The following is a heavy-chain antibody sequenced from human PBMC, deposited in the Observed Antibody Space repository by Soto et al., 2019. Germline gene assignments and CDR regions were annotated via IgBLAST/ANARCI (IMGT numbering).Heavy chain of an antibody. CDR3: AIVPRYDTWHFAY. CDR2: LWYDGSRE. CDR1: GFSVSTHV. Sequence: QVQLVESGGGVVQPGRSLRLSCTASGFSVSTHVIHWVRQAPGKGLEWVAVLWYDGSREYYAESVKGRFTLSRDNSKNTILLPMNRLRAHATAVYYFAIVPRYDTWHFAYWRQRTLATVSS. V-gene: IGHV3-33*01. J-gene: IGHJ4*02. D-gene: IGHD3-22*01.